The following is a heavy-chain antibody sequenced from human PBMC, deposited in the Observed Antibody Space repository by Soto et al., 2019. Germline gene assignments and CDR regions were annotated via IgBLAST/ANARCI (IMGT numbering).Heavy chain of an antibody. V-gene: IGHV3-64*01. CDR2: ISGNGGST. CDR3: ARGGYCSGGSCYLGAFEI. J-gene: IGHJ3*02. D-gene: IGHD2-15*01. Sequence: GGSLRLSCAASGFTFSTYAMHWVRQASGKGLEYVSAISGNGGSTYYANSVNGRFTISRDNSKNTLYLQMGSLRAEDMAVYYCARGGYCSGGSCYLGAFEIWGQGTMVTVSS. CDR1: GFTFSTYA.